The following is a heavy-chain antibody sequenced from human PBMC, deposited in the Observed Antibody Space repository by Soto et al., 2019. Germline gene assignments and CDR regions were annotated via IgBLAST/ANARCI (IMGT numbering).Heavy chain of an antibody. CDR2: IIPIIGAP. D-gene: IGHD3-22*01. J-gene: IGHJ3*02. Sequence: SVKVSCKSSGGTFRSHAFSWVRQAPGQGLEWMGGIIPIIGAPNHAQKFQGRVTITADESTSTAYMELSSLRSEDTAVYYCARAVNYYDSSGLTPDAFDIWGQGTMVTVSS. CDR3: ARAVNYYDSSGLTPDAFDI. CDR1: GGTFRSHA. V-gene: IGHV1-69*13.